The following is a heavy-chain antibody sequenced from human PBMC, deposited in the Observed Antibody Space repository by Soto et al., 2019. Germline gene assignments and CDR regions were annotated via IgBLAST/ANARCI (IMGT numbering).Heavy chain of an antibody. CDR2: ISDSGST. V-gene: IGHV4-59*08. D-gene: IGHD2-15*01. Sequence: PSETLALTCTVSGGSISSYYWSWIRQPPGKGLEWIGYISDSGSTNYNPSLKSRVTISVDTSNNQFSLKLSSVTAADTAVYYCARRIKYYCAMDVWGQGTTVTVSS. J-gene: IGHJ6*02. CDR3: ARRIKYYCAMDV. CDR1: GGSISSYY.